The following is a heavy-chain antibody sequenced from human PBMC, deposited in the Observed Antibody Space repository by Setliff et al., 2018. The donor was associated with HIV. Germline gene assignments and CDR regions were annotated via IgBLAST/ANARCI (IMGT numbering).Heavy chain of an antibody. D-gene: IGHD2-2*01. V-gene: IGHV4-4*02. CDR2: IHHSGGT. CDR3: ARKVGGDFDY. J-gene: IGHJ4*02. Sequence: PSETLSLTCAVSGASVTEDNWWSWVRQAPGKGLEWIGEIHHSGGTNCNPSLKSRVTISLDMSENQFSLKLSSVTAADTAVYFCARKVGGDFDYWGQGTLVTVSS. CDR1: GASVTEDNW.